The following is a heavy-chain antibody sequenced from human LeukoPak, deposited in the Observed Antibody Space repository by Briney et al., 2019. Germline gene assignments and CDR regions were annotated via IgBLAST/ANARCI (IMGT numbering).Heavy chain of an antibody. CDR2: INPNSGGT. Sequence: GASGKVSCKASGYTFTGYYMHWVRQAPGQGLEWMGWINPNSGGTNYAQKFQGRVTMTRDTSISTAYMELSRLRSDDTAVYYCARGYYDSSGYSTHFDYWGQGTLVTVSS. CDR1: GYTFTGYY. D-gene: IGHD3-22*01. CDR3: ARGYYDSSGYSTHFDY. J-gene: IGHJ4*02. V-gene: IGHV1-2*02.